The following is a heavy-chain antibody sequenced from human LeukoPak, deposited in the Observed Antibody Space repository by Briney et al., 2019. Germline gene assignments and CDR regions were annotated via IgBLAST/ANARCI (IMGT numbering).Heavy chain of an antibody. CDR1: GFNFYRFT. J-gene: IGHJ4*02. V-gene: IGHV3-43*01. CDR2: IGRDGRVT. Sequence: GGSLRLSCTASGFNFYRFTMHWVRQSPGKGLEWVSFIGRDGRVTSYADSVKGRFTISRDNAKNSMYLQMNSLRVEDTAVYYCARDRAVIRYFDYWGQGTLVTVSS. D-gene: IGHD6-19*01. CDR3: ARDRAVIRYFDY.